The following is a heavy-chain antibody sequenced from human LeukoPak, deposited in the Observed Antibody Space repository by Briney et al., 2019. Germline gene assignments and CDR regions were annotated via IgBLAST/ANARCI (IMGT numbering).Heavy chain of an antibody. CDR1: GYTFTSYA. CDR3: ARDTVVIPFDY. J-gene: IGHJ4*02. CDR2: INAGNGST. D-gene: IGHD4-23*01. V-gene: IGHV1-3*01. Sequence: ASVKVSCKASGYTFTSYAMHWVCQAPGQRLEWMGWINAGNGSTKYSQKFQGRVTITRDTSASTAYMELSSLRSEDTAVYYCARDTVVIPFDYWGQGTLVTVSS.